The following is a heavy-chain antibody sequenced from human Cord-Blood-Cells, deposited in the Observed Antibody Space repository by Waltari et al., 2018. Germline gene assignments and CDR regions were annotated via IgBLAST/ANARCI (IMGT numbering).Heavy chain of an antibody. CDR2: IKQGGSEK. V-gene: IGHV3-7*01. D-gene: IGHD1-26*01. J-gene: IGHJ4*02. CDR3: ARDYSGSY. Sequence: EVQLVESGGGLVQPGGSLRLSCAASGFTFSSSWMSWVRQAQGKGLEWVANIKQGGSEKYYVNSVKGRFTIPRDNANNSLYLQMNSLRAEDTAVYYCARDYSGSYWGQGTLVTVSS. CDR1: GFTFSSSW.